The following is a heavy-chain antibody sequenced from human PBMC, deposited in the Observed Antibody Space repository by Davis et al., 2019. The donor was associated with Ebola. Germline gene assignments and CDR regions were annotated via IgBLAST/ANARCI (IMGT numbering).Heavy chain of an antibody. CDR1: GFTFGIYA. Sequence: GESLKISCAASGFTFGIYAMSWVRRAPGKGLEWVSAIGGDSRSIYYAESVKGRFTIFRDNSKNTVYLQMNRLRVEDTAVYSCARARDGGNPFYFWGQGTLVTVSS. D-gene: IGHD4-23*01. V-gene: IGHV3-23*01. CDR3: ARARDGGNPFYF. J-gene: IGHJ4*02. CDR2: IGGDSRSI.